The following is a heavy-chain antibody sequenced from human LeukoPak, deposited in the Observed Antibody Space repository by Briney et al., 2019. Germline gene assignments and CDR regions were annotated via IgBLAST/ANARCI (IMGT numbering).Heavy chain of an antibody. CDR1: GGSINTANYY. J-gene: IGHJ4*02. CDR3: ARDPSTTVGDY. Sequence: PSQTLSLTCNVSGGSINTANYYWTWIRQPPGKVLEWIGYISYSGTPYYNPSLNSRVTISLDTSKNQFSLKLSSVTAADTAVYYCARDPSTTVGDYWGQGTLVTVSS. V-gene: IGHV4-30-4*08. CDR2: ISYSGTP. D-gene: IGHD4-11*01.